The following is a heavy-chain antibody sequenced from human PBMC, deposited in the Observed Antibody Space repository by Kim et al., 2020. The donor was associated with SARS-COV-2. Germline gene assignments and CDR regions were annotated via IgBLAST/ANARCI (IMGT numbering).Heavy chain of an antibody. Sequence: GGSLRLSCAASGFTFSSYAMHWVRQAPGKGLEWVAVISYDGSNKYYADSVKGRFTISRDNSKNTLYLQMNSLRAEDTAVYYCARDDRGSGSHNEFTTYYYYGMDVWGQGTTVTVSS. V-gene: IGHV3-30-3*01. CDR2: ISYDGSNK. CDR1: GFTFSSYA. CDR3: ARDDRGSGSHNEFTTYYYYGMDV. D-gene: IGHD3-10*01. J-gene: IGHJ6*02.